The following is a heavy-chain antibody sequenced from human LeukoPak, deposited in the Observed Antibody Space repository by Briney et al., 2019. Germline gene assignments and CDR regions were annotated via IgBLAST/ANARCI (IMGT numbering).Heavy chain of an antibody. J-gene: IGHJ4*02. CDR3: ATAGGYAVY. CDR2: FDPEDGET. V-gene: IGHV1-24*01. CDR1: GGTFSSYA. D-gene: IGHD5-12*01. Sequence: ASVKVSCKASGGTFSSYAISWVRQAPGKGLEWMGGFDPEDGETIYAQKFQGRVTMTEDTSTDTAYMELSSLRSEDTAVYYCATAGGYAVYWGQGTLVTVSS.